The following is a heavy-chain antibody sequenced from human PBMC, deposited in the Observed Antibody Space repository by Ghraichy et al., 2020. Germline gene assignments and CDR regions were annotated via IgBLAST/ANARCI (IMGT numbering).Heavy chain of an antibody. CDR1: GGSSSSFF. V-gene: IGHV4-59*01. J-gene: IGHJ4*02. D-gene: IGHD3-9*01. CDR2: ISYSGKS. Sequence: SETLSLTCTVSGGSSSSFFWSWIRQPPGKGLEWIGYISYSGKSNYNPSLKSRVIISIDTSDNQLSLKLSSVTAADTAVYYCAKENDILTGRYTYDYWGQGTLVTVSS. CDR3: AKENDILTGRYTYDY.